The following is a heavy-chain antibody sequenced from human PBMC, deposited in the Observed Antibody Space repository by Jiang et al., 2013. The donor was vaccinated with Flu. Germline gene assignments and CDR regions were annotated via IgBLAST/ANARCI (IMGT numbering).Heavy chain of an antibody. CDR3: AAREGPDLARFDY. J-gene: IGHJ4*02. D-gene: IGHD5-24*01. V-gene: IGHV4-31*03. Sequence: GPGLVKPLQTLSLTCSVSGGSLSSDQYYWSWIRQHPGRGLEFIAYISYSGGTYYNPSLKSRVTISVDKSKNQFSLNLKSVTVADTAVYYCAAREGPDLARFDYWGQGTLVTVSS. CDR2: ISYSGGT. CDR1: GGSLSSDQYY.